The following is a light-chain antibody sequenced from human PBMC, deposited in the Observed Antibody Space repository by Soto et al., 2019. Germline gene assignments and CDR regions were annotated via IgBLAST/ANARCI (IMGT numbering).Light chain of an antibody. V-gene: IGKV1-39*01. CDR1: QSISSY. CDR2: AAS. Sequence: DLQMTQSLSSLSASVGDRVTITRRASQSISSYLNWCQQKPGKAPKLLIYAASSLQSGVPSRFSGSGSGTDFTLTISSLQPEDSATYYCQQRNSYPRTFGQGTKVDIK. CDR3: QQRNSYPRT. J-gene: IGKJ2*01.